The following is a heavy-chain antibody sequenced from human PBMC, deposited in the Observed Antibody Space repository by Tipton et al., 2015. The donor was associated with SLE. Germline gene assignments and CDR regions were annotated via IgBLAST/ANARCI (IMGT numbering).Heavy chain of an antibody. Sequence: LRLSCDVYGGFLRDYFWSWIRQPPGKGLEWIGEIDQSGSTNYNPSLKSRVTMSGDTSKNEFSLKLNSVTAADTAVYYCARGGYYDSSGYFDYWGQGTLVTVSS. CDR2: IDQSGST. J-gene: IGHJ4*02. CDR1: GGFLRDYF. CDR3: ARGGYYDSSGYFDY. D-gene: IGHD3-22*01. V-gene: IGHV4-34*01.